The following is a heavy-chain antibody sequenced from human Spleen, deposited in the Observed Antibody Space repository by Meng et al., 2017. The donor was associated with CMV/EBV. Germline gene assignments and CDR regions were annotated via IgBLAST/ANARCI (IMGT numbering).Heavy chain of an antibody. D-gene: IGHD3-3*01. CDR3: ARDRYDFWSGYYRDDAFDI. J-gene: IGHJ3*02. Sequence: SGSYCGSWIRQPPGKGLEWIGYIYYNGSTNYNPSLKSRVTISADTSKNQFSLKLSSVTAADTAVYYCARDRYDFWSGYYRDDAFDIWGQGTMVTVSS. CDR2: IYYNGST. V-gene: IGHV4-61*01. CDR1: SGSYC.